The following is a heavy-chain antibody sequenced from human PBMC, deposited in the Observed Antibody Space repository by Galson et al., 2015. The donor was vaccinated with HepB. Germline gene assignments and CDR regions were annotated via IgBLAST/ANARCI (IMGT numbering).Heavy chain of an antibody. Sequence: SLRLSCAASGFTFSSYSMNWVRQAPGKGLEWVSYISSSSSTIYYADSVKGRFTISRDNAKNSLYLQMNSLRAEDTAVYYCAREGSGSSYYYYYYGMDVWGQGTTVTVSS. V-gene: IGHV3-48*01. CDR3: AREGSGSSYYYYYYGMDV. CDR2: ISSSSSTI. D-gene: IGHD1-26*01. J-gene: IGHJ6*02. CDR1: GFTFSSYS.